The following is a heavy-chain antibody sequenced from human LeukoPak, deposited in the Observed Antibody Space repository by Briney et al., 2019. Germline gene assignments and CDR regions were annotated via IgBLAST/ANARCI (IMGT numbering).Heavy chain of an antibody. CDR2: ITSDGSDT. J-gene: IGHJ4*02. CDR1: GFTFSSYW. V-gene: IGHV3-74*01. D-gene: IGHD3-22*01. CDR3: VKNNDSSGYYYGGEFDY. Sequence: PRGSPRLSCAASGFTFSSYWMHWVCQVPGKGLVWVSRITSDGSDTIYADSVKGRFTISRDNSKNTLYLQMSSLRAEDTAVYYCVKNNDSSGYYYGGEFDYWGQGALGTASS.